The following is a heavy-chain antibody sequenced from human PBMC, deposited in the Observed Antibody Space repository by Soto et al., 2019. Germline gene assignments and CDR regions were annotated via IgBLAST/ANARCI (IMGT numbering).Heavy chain of an antibody. V-gene: IGHV1-46*01. Sequence: QVQLVQSGVEVKKPGASLQVSCKASGYTFTKFCIHWVRQAPGQGLEWMGRVNPGGDCPTYPQKFQGRVTMTRDTATGSVYRQLSSLTSEDTAVYYCVADGAAHYTGFDYWGQGTLVTVSS. CDR1: GYTFTKFC. CDR2: VNPGGDCP. D-gene: IGHD3-3*01. J-gene: IGHJ4*02. CDR3: VADGAAHYTGFDY.